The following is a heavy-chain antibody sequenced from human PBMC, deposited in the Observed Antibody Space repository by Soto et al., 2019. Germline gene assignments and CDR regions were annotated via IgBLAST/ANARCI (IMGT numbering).Heavy chain of an antibody. V-gene: IGHV1-69*13. J-gene: IGHJ4*02. CDR3: ARRGEFGEFLY. CDR2: IIPIFGTA. D-gene: IGHD3-10*01. CDR1: GGSFSSYA. Sequence: GASVKVSCKASGGSFSSYAISWVRQAPGQGLEWMGGIIPIFGTANYAQKFQGRVTITADESTSTAYMELSSLRSEDTAVYYCARRGEFGEFLYWGQGTLVTVSS.